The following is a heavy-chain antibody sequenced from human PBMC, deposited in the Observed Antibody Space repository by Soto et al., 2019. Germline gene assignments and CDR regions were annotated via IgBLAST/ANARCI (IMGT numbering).Heavy chain of an antibody. CDR2: ICTIVTTI. CDR1: GFAFSDYY. V-gene: IGHV3-11*01. D-gene: IGHD3-10*01. CDR3: ARDYFYGSGSFSSYYFDS. Sequence: QVQLVESGGGLVKPGGSLRLSCAASGFAFSDYYMSWIRQAPGQGLEWVSYICTIVTTIYYADSVKGRFSISRDNAKNSLYLQMDSLRAEDTSVYYCARDYFYGSGSFSSYYFDSWGQGTLVTVSS. J-gene: IGHJ4*02.